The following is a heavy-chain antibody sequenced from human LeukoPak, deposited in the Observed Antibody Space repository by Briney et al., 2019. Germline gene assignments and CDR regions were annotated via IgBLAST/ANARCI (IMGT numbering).Heavy chain of an antibody. CDR2: INPKSGGT. Sequence: ASVKVSCKASGYTFTNYYMHWVRQAPGLGFEWMGWINPKSGGTSYPQKFQGRVTMTRDTSISTAYMELSRLRSDDTAVYYCARDPTGYDFWSGYRQPGDYWGQGTLVTVSS. V-gene: IGHV1-2*02. J-gene: IGHJ4*02. CDR1: GYTFTNYY. D-gene: IGHD3-3*01. CDR3: ARDPTGYDFWSGYRQPGDY.